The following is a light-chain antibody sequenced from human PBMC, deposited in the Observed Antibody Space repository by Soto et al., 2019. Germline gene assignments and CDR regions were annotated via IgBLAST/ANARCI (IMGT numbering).Light chain of an antibody. V-gene: IGKV3-15*01. Sequence: EVVLTQSPATLSVSPGDRATRSCRASQYIGSAVAWYHQRSGQAPRLLIFDASIRVPTTPARFSGSVSGTEFTLTISSLESEDFAVYFCQQYGDRPRTFGQGAKVDI. CDR3: QQYGDRPRT. CDR1: QYIGSA. CDR2: DAS. J-gene: IGKJ1*01.